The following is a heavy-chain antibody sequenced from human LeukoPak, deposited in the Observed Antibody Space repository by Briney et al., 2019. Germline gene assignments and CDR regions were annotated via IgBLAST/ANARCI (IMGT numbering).Heavy chain of an antibody. CDR3: ARDPGTYYDILTGRMGIDY. CDR1: GYTFSNYG. V-gene: IGHV1-18*01. Sequence: ASVKVSCKASGYTFSNYGISWVRQAPGQGLEWMGWISSYNDNTNYAQKLQGRVTMTTDTSTSTAYMELRSLRSDDTAVYYCARDPGTYYDILTGRMGIDYWGQGTLVTVSS. CDR2: ISSYNDNT. J-gene: IGHJ4*02. D-gene: IGHD3-9*01.